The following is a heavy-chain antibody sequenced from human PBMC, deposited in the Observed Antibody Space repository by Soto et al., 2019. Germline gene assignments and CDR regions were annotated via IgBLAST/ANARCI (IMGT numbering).Heavy chain of an antibody. J-gene: IGHJ4*02. CDR1: GFSFSTSS. V-gene: IGHV3-23*01. CDR3: AKGGYTFAYE. CDR2: ISPSASDT. D-gene: IGHD5-18*01. Sequence: GGSLRLACSASGFSFSTSSMAWVRQPPGKGLEWVSAISPSASDTLYADSVKGRFTISRDNSQNTLFLQMTSLRADDTAVYYCAKGGYTFAYEWGQGALVTVSS.